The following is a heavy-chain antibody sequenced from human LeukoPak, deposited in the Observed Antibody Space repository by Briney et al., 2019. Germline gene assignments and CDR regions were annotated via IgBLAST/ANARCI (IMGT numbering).Heavy chain of an antibody. CDR2: IHHSGST. D-gene: IGHD1-26*01. CDR3: ARDRYMGASFDY. Sequence: PSETLSLTCAVSGGSISSDHWWSWVRQPPGKGLEWIGEIHHSGSTNYNPSLKSRVTISVDKLKNQFSLKMSSVTAADTAVYYCARDRYMGASFDYWGQGTLVTVSS. CDR1: GGSISSDHW. V-gene: IGHV4-4*02. J-gene: IGHJ4*02.